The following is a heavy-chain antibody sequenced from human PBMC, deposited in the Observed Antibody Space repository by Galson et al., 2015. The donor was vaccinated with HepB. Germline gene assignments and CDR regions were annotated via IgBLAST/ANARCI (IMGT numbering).Heavy chain of an antibody. J-gene: IGHJ3*02. CDR2: ISGYNGNT. CDR1: GYTFSTYG. CDR3: ARGSLIYLYDSTGPDDAFDM. D-gene: IGHD3-22*01. Sequence: SVKVSCKASGYTFSTYGINWVRQAPGQGLEWLGWISGYNGNTNYAQKFQGRVTMTTDTSTSTAYMELRSLKSDDTAVYYCARGSLIYLYDSTGPDDAFDMWGQGTMVTVSS. V-gene: IGHV1-18*01.